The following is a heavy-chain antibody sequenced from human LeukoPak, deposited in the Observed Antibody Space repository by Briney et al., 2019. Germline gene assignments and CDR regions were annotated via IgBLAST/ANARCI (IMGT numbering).Heavy chain of an antibody. CDR2: IFHSGTT. CDR1: GGSISSSDFY. CDR3: ARYRGFGEPINF. J-gene: IGHJ4*02. V-gene: IGHV4-39*02. D-gene: IGHD3-10*01. Sequence: SETLSLTCTVSGGSISSSDFYGGWIRQPPGKGLEWIVGIFHSGTTYYNPSLKSRLSISVETSKNHFSLKLSSVTAADTAVYYCARYRGFGEPINFWGQGTLVTVSS.